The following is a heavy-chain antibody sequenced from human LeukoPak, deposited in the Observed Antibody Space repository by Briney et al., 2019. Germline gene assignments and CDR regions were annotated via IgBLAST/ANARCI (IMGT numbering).Heavy chain of an antibody. CDR3: ARDGEDGYNAYYYYGMDV. J-gene: IGHJ6*02. D-gene: IGHD5-24*01. V-gene: IGHV1-2*02. CDR2: INPNSGGT. CDR1: GYTFTGSY. Sequence: ASVKVSCKASGYTFTGSYMHWVRQAPGQGLEWMGWINPNSGGTNYAQKFQGRVTMTRDTSISTAYMELSRLRSDDTAVYYCARDGEDGYNAYYYYGMDVWGQGTTVTVSS.